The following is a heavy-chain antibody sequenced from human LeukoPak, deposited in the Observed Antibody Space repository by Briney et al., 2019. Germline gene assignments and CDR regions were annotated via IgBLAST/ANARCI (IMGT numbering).Heavy chain of an antibody. D-gene: IGHD1-26*01. CDR1: GFTFSTYT. CDR2: ISSSSSYI. V-gene: IGHV3-21*03. J-gene: IGHJ3*02. CDR3: TGDKWELLRNLAFDI. Sequence: GGSLRLSCAASGFTFSTYTMNWVRQAPGKGLEWVSSISSSSSYIYYADSLKGRFTISRDNAKNSLYLQVNSLRAEDTAVYYCTGDKWELLRNLAFDIWGQGTMVTVSS.